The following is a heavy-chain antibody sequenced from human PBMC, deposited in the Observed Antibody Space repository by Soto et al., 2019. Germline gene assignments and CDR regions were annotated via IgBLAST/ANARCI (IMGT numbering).Heavy chain of an antibody. D-gene: IGHD2-15*01. J-gene: IGHJ4*02. Sequence: EVQLLESGGGLARPGGALRLCCTASGFTFSSYAMTWVRQAPGKGLAWVSGISGSGGTTHYTDAVKGRFTVSRDNSNNTVCLQRNSLRVEDTAVYYCARGQGIVMFPVPVGIVNRPKPTGFDYWGQGTLVTVST. CDR3: ARGQGIVMFPVPVGIVNRPKPTGFDY. V-gene: IGHV3-23*01. CDR2: ISGSGGTT. CDR1: GFTFSSYA.